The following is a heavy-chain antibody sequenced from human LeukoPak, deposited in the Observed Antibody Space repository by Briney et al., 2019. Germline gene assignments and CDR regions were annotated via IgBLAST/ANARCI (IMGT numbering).Heavy chain of an antibody. CDR2: IHYSGST. CDR1: GGSISSYY. V-gene: IGHV4-59*08. D-gene: IGHD3-16*01. J-gene: IGHJ4*02. Sequence: PSETLSLTCSVSGGSISSYYWSWIRQPPGKGLECIGYIHYSGSTNYNPSLKSRVTISVDTSKNQFSLKLSSVTAADTAVYYCARVNWVNDYWGQGTLVTVSS. CDR3: ARVNWVNDY.